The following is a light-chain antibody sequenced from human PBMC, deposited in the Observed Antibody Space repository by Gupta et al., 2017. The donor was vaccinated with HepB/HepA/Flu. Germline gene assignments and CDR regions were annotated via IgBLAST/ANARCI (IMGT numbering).Light chain of an antibody. J-gene: IGLJ2*01. CDR1: SPNIGSNY. Sequence: QSVLTQPPSASGTPGQRVTISCYGSSPNIGSNYVYWHQQLPGTAPKLLIYRNNQRPSGVPDRFSGSKSGTSASLAISGLRSEDEADYYCAAWDDSLSGHVVFAGGTKLTVL. CDR3: AAWDDSLSGHVV. V-gene: IGLV1-47*01. CDR2: RNN.